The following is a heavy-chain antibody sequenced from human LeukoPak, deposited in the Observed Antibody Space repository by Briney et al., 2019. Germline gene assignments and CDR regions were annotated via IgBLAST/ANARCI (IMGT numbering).Heavy chain of an antibody. CDR3: ARDGFYSLWGFDP. CDR1: GFNVSRNY. V-gene: IGHV3-53*01. Sequence: GGSLRLSCAASGFNVSRNYMSWVRQAPGKGLEWVSVLYSGGSTYYADSVKGRFTISRDNSKNTLYLQMNSLRAEDTAVYYCARDGFYSLWGFDPWGQGTLVTVSS. D-gene: IGHD2/OR15-2a*01. J-gene: IGHJ5*02. CDR2: LYSGGST.